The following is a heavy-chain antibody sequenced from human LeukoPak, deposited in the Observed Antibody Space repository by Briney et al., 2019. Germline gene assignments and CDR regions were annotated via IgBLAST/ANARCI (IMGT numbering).Heavy chain of an antibody. CDR3: ASGTTDIVVVPATLRNYYFDY. D-gene: IGHD2-2*01. CDR1: GYTFINYG. J-gene: IGHJ4*02. V-gene: IGHV1-69*06. Sequence: ASVKVSCKASGYTFINYGITWVRQAPGQGLEWMGGIIPMFGTAKYAQKFQGRVTITADKSTSTAYMELSSLRSEDTAVYYCASGTTDIVVVPATLRNYYFDYWGQGTLVTVSS. CDR2: IIPMFGTA.